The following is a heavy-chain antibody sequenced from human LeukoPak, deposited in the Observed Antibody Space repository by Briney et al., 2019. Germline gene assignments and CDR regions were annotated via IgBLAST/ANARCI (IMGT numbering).Heavy chain of an antibody. CDR1: GGSISSSSYY. CDR2: IYYSGST. CDR3: ASRAHDYYDSSGYYSTLDY. D-gene: IGHD3-22*01. J-gene: IGHJ4*02. V-gene: IGHV4-39*07. Sequence: PSETLSLTCTVSGGSISSSSYYWGWIRQPPGKGLEWIGSIYYSGSTYYNPSLKSRVTISVDTSKNQFSLKLSSVTAADTAVYYCASRAHDYYDSSGYYSTLDYWGQGTLVTVSS.